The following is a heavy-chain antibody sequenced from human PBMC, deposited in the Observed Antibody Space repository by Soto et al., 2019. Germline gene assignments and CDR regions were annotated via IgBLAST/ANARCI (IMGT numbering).Heavy chain of an antibody. D-gene: IGHD1-1*01. V-gene: IGHV4-4*02. J-gene: IGHJ4*02. Sequence: QVLLQEPGPGVVKPSGTLSLTCVVSDKSISKDIWWNWFRQPPGQGLEWIGEVHHTKGASYNPALRSRVTVSADLFNSKIFLEVHSLGAADTAVYYCARAGFWNLDSWGQGTPVTVSS. CDR3: ARAGFWNLDS. CDR2: VHHTKGA. CDR1: DKSISKDIW.